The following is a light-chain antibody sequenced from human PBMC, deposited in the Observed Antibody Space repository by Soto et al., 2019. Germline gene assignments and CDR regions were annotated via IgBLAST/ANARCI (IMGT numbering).Light chain of an antibody. CDR2: YDS. J-gene: IGLJ2*01. Sequence: SYELTQPPSVSVAPGKTARITCGGNNIGSKSVHWYQQKPGQAPVLGIYYDSDRPSGIPARFSGSNSGNTATLTISRVEAGDEADYYCQVWDSSSDSVVFGGGTKLTVL. CDR1: NIGSKS. CDR3: QVWDSSSDSVV. V-gene: IGLV3-21*04.